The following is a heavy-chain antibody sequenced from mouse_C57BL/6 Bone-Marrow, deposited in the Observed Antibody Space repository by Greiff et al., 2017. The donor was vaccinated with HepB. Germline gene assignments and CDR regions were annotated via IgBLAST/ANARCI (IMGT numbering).Heavy chain of an antibody. D-gene: IGHD4-1*01. CDR1: GFTFSSYA. CDR2: ISSGGDYI. J-gene: IGHJ4*01. Sequence: EVKLVESGEGLVKPGGSLKLSCAASGFTFSSYAMSWVRQTPEKRLEWVAYISSGGDYIYYADTVKGRFTISRDNARNTLYLQMSSLKSEDTAMYYCTGTPYYYAMDYWGQGTSVTVSS. V-gene: IGHV5-9-1*02. CDR3: TGTPYYYAMDY.